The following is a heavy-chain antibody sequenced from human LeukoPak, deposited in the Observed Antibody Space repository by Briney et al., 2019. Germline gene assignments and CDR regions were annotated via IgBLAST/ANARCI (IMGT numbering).Heavy chain of an antibody. J-gene: IGHJ3*02. D-gene: IGHD5-18*01. CDR3: ARAGTALVAFDI. CDR2: IWYDGSNK. CDR1: GFTFSSYG. V-gene: IGHV3-33*01. Sequence: HAGGSLRLSCAASGFTFSSYGMHWVRQAPGKGLEWVAVIWYDGSNKYYADSVKGRFTISRDNSKNTLYLQMNSLRAEDTAVYYCARAGTALVAFDIWGQGTMVTVSS.